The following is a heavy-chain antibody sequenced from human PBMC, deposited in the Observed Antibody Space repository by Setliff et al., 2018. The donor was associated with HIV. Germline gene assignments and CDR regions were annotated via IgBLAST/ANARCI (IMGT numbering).Heavy chain of an antibody. CDR3: VRGVTRDISGYYRDEYFQH. V-gene: IGHV1-18*01. J-gene: IGHJ1*01. CDR2: ISPYNGDT. D-gene: IGHD3-22*01. CDR1: GYRFNTYG. Sequence: ASVKVSCKASGYRFNTYGISWVRQAPGQGLEWMGRISPYNGDTRFAQSLQGRVTLTTDTSTNTAYMEMRTLRSDDTAVYYCVRGVTRDISGYYRDEYFQHWGQGTPVTVPQ.